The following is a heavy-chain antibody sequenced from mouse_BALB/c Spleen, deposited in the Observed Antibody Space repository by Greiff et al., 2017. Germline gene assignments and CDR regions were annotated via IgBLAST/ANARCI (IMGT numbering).Heavy chain of an antibody. D-gene: IGHD2-1*01. J-gene: IGHJ2*01. CDR3: TRSHALYGNYDD. CDR1: GYTFTSYW. CDR2: IDPSDSYT. Sequence: QVQLQQPGAELVKPGASVKMSCKASGYTFTSYWMHWVKQRPGQGLVWIGVIDPSDSYTSYNQKFKGKATLTVDTSSSTAYMQLSSLTSEDSAVYYCTRSHALYGNYDDWGQGTTLTVSS. V-gene: IGHV1S127*01.